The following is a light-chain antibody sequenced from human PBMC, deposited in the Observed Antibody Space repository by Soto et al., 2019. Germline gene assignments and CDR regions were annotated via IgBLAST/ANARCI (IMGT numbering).Light chain of an antibody. CDR3: CSFAGSYSYV. CDR1: SSDVGRYDY. Sequence: QSVLTQPRSVSGSPGQSVTISCTGTSSDVGRYDYVSWYQQYPGEAPKLIIYDVIERPSGVPDRFSGSKSGNTASLTISGLRAEDEAAYSCCSFAGSYSYVFGSGTKVTVL. J-gene: IGLJ1*01. CDR2: DVI. V-gene: IGLV2-11*01.